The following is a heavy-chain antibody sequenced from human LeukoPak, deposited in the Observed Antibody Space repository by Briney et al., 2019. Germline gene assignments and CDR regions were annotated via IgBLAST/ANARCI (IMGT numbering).Heavy chain of an antibody. CDR1: GGSISSYY. D-gene: IGHD2-2*01. CDR2: IYYSGST. J-gene: IGHJ3*02. V-gene: IGHV4-59*01. Sequence: SETLSLTXTVSGGSISSYYWSWIRQPPGKGLEWIGYIYYSGSTNYNPSLKSRVTMSVDTSKNQFSLKLSSVTAADTAVYYCARAKYQLDAFGIWGQGTMVTVSS. CDR3: ARAKYQLDAFGI.